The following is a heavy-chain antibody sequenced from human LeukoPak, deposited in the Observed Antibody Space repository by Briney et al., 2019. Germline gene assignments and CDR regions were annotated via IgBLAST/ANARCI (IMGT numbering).Heavy chain of an antibody. CDR1: GFSFSTYD. J-gene: IGHJ4*02. Sequence: PGGSLRLSCAASGFSFSTYDMHWVRQAPGKGLEWVAVISSDGSHKYWADSVKGRCTISRDNSKNTVYLQMNSLRAEDTAVYYCAKGSIDWYYFDYWGQGTLVTVSS. D-gene: IGHD3-9*01. CDR2: ISSDGSHK. V-gene: IGHV3-30*18. CDR3: AKGSIDWYYFDY.